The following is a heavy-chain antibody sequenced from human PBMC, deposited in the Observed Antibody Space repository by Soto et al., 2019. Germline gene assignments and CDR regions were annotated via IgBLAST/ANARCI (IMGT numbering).Heavy chain of an antibody. CDR3: ARAYSDAFDI. Sequence: VQLVESGGGLVQPGGSLRLSCAASGFTFSSYEMNWVRQAPGKGLEWVSYISSTGSGIYYPDSMKGRFTISRDNAKKSLYLQVSSLRAEDTAVYYCARAYSDAFDIWGQGTMVTVSS. CDR2: ISSTGSGI. D-gene: IGHD2-15*01. J-gene: IGHJ3*02. CDR1: GFTFSSYE. V-gene: IGHV3-48*03.